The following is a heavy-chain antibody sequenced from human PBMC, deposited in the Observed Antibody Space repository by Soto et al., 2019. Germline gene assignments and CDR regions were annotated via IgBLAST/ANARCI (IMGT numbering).Heavy chain of an antibody. J-gene: IGHJ4*02. CDR2: IKSKTDGGTT. V-gene: IGHV3-15*07. CDR1: GFTFSNAW. CDR3: TATTPYYYDSSGYYYPDY. D-gene: IGHD3-22*01. Sequence: GGSLRLSCAASGFTFSNAWMNWVRQAPGKGLEWVGRIKSKTDGGTTDYAAPVKGRFTISRDDSKNTLYLQMNSLKTEDTAVYYCTATTPYYYDSSGYYYPDYWGQGTLVTVSS.